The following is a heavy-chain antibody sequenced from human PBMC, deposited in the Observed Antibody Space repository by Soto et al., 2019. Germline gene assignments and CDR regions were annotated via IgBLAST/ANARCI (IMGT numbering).Heavy chain of an antibody. CDR2: IYYSGST. Sequence: SSETLSLTCTVSGGSISSGGYYWSWIRQHPGKGLEWIGYIYYSGSTYYNPSLKSRVTISLETSKNQFSLRLSSVTAADTAVYYCARLGAYYQSLDPWGPGTLVTVSS. CDR3: ARLGAYYQSLDP. J-gene: IGHJ5*02. CDR1: GGSISSGGYY. V-gene: IGHV4-31*03. D-gene: IGHD2-21*01.